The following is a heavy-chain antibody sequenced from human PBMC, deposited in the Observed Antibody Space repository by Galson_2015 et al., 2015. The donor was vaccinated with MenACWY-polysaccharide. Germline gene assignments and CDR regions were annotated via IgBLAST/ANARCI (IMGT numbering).Heavy chain of an antibody. CDR2: ISWNSGSI. CDR1: GFTFDDYA. Sequence: SLRLSCAASGFTFDDYAMHWVQQAPGKGLEWVSGISWNSGSIGYADSVKGRFTISRDNAKNSLYLQMNSLRAEDTALYYCAKGRGGIAVAGPDYWGRGTLVTVSS. D-gene: IGHD6-19*01. V-gene: IGHV3-9*01. J-gene: IGHJ4*02. CDR3: AKGRGGIAVAGPDY.